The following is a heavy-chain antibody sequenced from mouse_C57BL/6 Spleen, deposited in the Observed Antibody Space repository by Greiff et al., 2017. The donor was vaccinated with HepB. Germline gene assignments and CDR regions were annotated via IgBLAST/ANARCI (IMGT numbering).Heavy chain of an antibody. V-gene: IGHV1-69*01. CDR1: GYTFTSYW. J-gene: IGHJ4*01. Sequence: QVHVKQPGAELVMPGASVKLSCKASGYTFTSYWIHWVKQRPGQGLEWIGEIDPSDSYTNYNQKFKGKSTLTVDKSSSTAYMQLSSLTSEDSAVYYCARAYYSNPYAMDYWGQGTSVTVSS. D-gene: IGHD2-5*01. CDR3: ARAYYSNPYAMDY. CDR2: IDPSDSYT.